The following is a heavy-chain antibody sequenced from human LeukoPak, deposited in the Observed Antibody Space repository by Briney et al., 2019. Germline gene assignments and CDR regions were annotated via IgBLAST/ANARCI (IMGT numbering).Heavy chain of an antibody. CDR3: AKALTPYYYDSIRGAFDI. CDR1: GFTFSNYA. V-gene: IGHV3-23*01. J-gene: IGHJ3*02. Sequence: PGGSLRLSCAASGFTFSNYAMSWVRQAPGKGLEWVSSINGRGGSTYYADSVKGRFTISRDNSKNTLYLQMNSLRAEDTAVYYCAKALTPYYYDSIRGAFDIWGQGTMVTVSS. D-gene: IGHD3-22*01. CDR2: INGRGGST.